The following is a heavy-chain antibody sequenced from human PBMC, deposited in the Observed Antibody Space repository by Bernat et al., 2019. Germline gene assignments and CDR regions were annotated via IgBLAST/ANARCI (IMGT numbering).Heavy chain of an antibody. CDR3: TTEDWTDYYYGMDV. D-gene: IGHD3/OR15-3a*01. CDR2: IKSKTDGGTT. J-gene: IGHJ6*02. CDR1: GFTFSNAW. Sequence: EVQLVESGGGLVKPGGSLRLSCAASGFTFSNAWMSWVRQAPGKGLEWVGRIKSKTDGGTTDYAAPVKGSFTISRDDSKNTMYLQMNRLKTEDTAVYYCTTEDWTDYYYGMDVWGQGTTVTVSS. V-gene: IGHV3-15*01.